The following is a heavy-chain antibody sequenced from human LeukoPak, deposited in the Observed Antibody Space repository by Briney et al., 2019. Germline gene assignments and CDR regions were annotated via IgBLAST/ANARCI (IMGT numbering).Heavy chain of an antibody. CDR2: INTAGST. V-gene: IGHV3-74*01. CDR3: SSFRDTDN. CDR1: GLTFSNVW. D-gene: IGHD2-21*01. Sequence: LGGSLRLSCEVSGLTFSNVWMHWVRHTPGQGLVWVCRINTAGSTVYADPAKGRFTISRINAKNMEFLQMNSLGTEATAVVYCSSFRDTDNWGRGTMVTVSS. J-gene: IGHJ3*01.